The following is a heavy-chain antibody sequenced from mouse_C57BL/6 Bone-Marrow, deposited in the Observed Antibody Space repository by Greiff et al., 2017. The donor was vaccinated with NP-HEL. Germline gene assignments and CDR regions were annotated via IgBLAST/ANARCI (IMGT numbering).Heavy chain of an antibody. J-gene: IGHJ1*03. CDR1: GFTFSDYY. CDR2: ISNGGGST. Sequence: EVKVVESGGGLVQPGGSLKLSCAASGFTFSDYYMYWVRQTPEKRLEWVAYISNGGGSTYYPDTVKGRSTFSRDNAKNTLYLQMSRLKSEDTAMYYCARHPYGSSYWYFDVWGTGTTVTVSS. D-gene: IGHD1-1*01. V-gene: IGHV5-12*01. CDR3: ARHPYGSSYWYFDV.